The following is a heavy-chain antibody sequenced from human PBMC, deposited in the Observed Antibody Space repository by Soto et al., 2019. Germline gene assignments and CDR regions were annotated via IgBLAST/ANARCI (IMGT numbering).Heavy chain of an antibody. CDR2: IDWDDDK. Sequence: SGPTLVNPTQTLTLTCTFSGFSLSTSGMCVSWIRQPPGKALEWLALIDWDDDKYYSTSLKTRLTISKDTSKNQVVLTMTNMDPVDTATYYCARIATADSSGPYYYYGMDVWGQGTTVTVSS. J-gene: IGHJ6*02. CDR3: ARIATADSSGPYYYYGMDV. V-gene: IGHV2-70*01. D-gene: IGHD3-22*01. CDR1: GFSLSTSGMC.